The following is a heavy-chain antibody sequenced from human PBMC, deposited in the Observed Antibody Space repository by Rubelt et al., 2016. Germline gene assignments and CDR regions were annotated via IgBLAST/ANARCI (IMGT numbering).Heavy chain of an antibody. CDR1: GYTFTSYY. J-gene: IGHJ4*02. D-gene: IGHD6-13*01. V-gene: IGHV1-46*01. Sequence: QVQLVQSGAEVKKPGASVKVSCKASGYTFTSYYTHWVRQAPGQGLERMGIIHPSCGSTSYAQKFQGRVTMTRDTSTSTAYRERSSLRSEDTAVYYGARETVEQQLVLGYWGQGTLVTVSS. CDR2: IHPSCGST. CDR3: ARETVEQQLVLGY.